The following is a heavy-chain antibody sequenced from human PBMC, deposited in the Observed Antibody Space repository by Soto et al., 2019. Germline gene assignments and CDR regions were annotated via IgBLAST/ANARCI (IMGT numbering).Heavy chain of an antibody. Sequence: QVQLQESGPGLVKPSQTLSLTCTVSGGSISSGGYYWSWIRQHPGKGLEWIGYIYYSGSTYYNPSLKSRVTISVDTSKNQFSLKLSSVTAADTAVYYCAGGPGIAVAGTIPRFDYWGQGTLVTVSS. CDR3: AGGPGIAVAGTIPRFDY. CDR1: GGSISSGGYY. V-gene: IGHV4-31*03. D-gene: IGHD6-19*01. J-gene: IGHJ4*02. CDR2: IYYSGST.